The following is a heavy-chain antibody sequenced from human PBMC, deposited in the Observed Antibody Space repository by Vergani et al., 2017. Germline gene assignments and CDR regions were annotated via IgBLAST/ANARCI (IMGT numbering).Heavy chain of an antibody. CDR2: IVVGSGNT. Sequence: HMQLVQSGPEVKKPGTSVKVSCKASGFTFTSSAMQWVRQARGQRLEWIGWIVVGSGNTNYAQKFQERVTITRDMSTSTAYMELSSLRSEDTAVDYCAALVPYGDHTDVDYWGQGTLVTVSS. V-gene: IGHV1-58*02. CDR1: GFTFTSSA. CDR3: AALVPYGDHTDVDY. D-gene: IGHD4-17*01. J-gene: IGHJ4*02.